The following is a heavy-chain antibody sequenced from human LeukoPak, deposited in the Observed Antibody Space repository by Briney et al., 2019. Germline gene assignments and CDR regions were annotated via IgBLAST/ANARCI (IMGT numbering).Heavy chain of an antibody. CDR3: ARDGYSSAWADLEYFDY. J-gene: IGHJ4*02. CDR1: VGSINNYY. Sequence: SVTLSLTCTVSVGSINNYYWSWIRLPAGKGLEWIGRIYTTGSSNYNPSLKGRVTISVDKSKNQFSLNLSSVTAADTAIYYCARDGYSSAWADLEYFDYWGQGIPVTVSS. CDR2: IYTTGSS. D-gene: IGHD6-19*01. V-gene: IGHV4-4*07.